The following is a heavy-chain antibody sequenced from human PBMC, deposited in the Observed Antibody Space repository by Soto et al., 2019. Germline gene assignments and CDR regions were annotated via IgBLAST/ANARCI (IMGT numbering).Heavy chain of an antibody. Sequence: PSETLSLTCAVSGGSISSSNWWSWVRQPPGKGLEWIGEIYHSGSTNYNPSLKSRVTISVDKSKNQFSLELSSVTAADTAVYYCARSPDSSGYYPRWYYYGMDVWGQGTTVTVSS. V-gene: IGHV4-4*02. J-gene: IGHJ6*02. D-gene: IGHD3-22*01. CDR1: GGSISSSNW. CDR2: IYHSGST. CDR3: ARSPDSSGYYPRWYYYGMDV.